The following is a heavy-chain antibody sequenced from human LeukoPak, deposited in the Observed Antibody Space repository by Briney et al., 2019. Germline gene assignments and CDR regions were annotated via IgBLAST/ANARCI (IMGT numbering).Heavy chain of an antibody. J-gene: IGHJ3*02. CDR1: GFTFRDYY. CDR2: ISSSGSGI. Sequence: KPGGSLRLSCAASGFTFRDYYMTWIRQAPGKGLEWVSYISSSGSGIYNADSVKSRFTISRDNAKNSLYLQMNSLRAEDTAVYYCARAFNDGFDIWGQGTVVTVSS. V-gene: IGHV3-11*04. CDR3: ARAFNDGFDI.